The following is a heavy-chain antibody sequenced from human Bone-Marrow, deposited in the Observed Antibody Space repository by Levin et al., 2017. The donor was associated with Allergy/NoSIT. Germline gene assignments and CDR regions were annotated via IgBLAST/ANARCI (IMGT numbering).Heavy chain of an antibody. Sequence: NSSETLSLTCGISGDTIFASNVAWNWIRQSPSRGLEWLGRTYYRSRWSNDFAVSVKSRITINPDTSKNQFSLQLNSVIPEDTAVYYCVRGQFSAFDIWGQGTVVTVSS. CDR2: TYYRSRWSN. D-gene: IGHD5-24*01. J-gene: IGHJ3*02. CDR1: GDTIFASNVA. CDR3: VRGQFSAFDI. V-gene: IGHV6-1*01.